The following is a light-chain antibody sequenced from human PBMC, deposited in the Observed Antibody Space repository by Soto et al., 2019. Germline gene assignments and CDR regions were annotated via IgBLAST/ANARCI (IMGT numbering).Light chain of an antibody. Sequence: QSALTQPASVSGSPGQSITISCTGTSSDVGGYNYVSWYQQHPGKAPKLMSYEVSNRPSGGSNRFSGSKSGNTDSLTISGLQAEDEADYYCSSYTSSSTPYVFGTGTKLTVL. CDR1: SSDVGGYNY. CDR3: SSYTSSSTPYV. V-gene: IGLV2-14*01. CDR2: EVS. J-gene: IGLJ1*01.